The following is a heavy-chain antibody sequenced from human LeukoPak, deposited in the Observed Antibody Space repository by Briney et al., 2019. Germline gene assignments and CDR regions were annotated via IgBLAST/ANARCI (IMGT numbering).Heavy chain of an antibody. Sequence: PGRSLRLSCAASGFTFSSYAMHWVRQAPGKGLEWVAVISYDGSNKYYADSVKGRFTISRDNSKNTLYLQMNSLRAEDTAVYYCARDVSSGEATQVVNYYYYGMDVWGQGTTVTVSS. J-gene: IGHJ6*02. CDR1: GFTFSSYA. CDR3: ARDVSSGEATQVVNYYYYGMDV. CDR2: ISYDGSNK. D-gene: IGHD6-19*01. V-gene: IGHV3-30*04.